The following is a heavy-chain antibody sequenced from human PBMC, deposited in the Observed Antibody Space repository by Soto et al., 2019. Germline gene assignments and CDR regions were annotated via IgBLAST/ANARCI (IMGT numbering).Heavy chain of an antibody. CDR2: IIPIFGTA. CDR1: GGTFSSYA. CDR3: ASHEYSSSELDSSGQT. Sequence: QVQLVQSGAEVKKPGSSVKVSCKASGGTFSSYAISWVRQAPGQGLEWMGGIIPIFGTANYAQKFQGRVTITADKSTSTAYMELSSLRSEDTAVYYGASHEYSSSELDSSGQTWGQGTLVTVSS. V-gene: IGHV1-69*06. J-gene: IGHJ4*02. D-gene: IGHD6-6*01.